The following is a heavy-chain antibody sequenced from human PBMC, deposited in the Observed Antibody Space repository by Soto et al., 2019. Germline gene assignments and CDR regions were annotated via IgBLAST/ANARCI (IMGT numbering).Heavy chain of an antibody. Sequence: QVELVESGGGVVQPGRSLRLSCAASGFTFSSYAMHWVRQAPGKGLEWVAVISYDGSNKYYADSVKGRFTISRDNSKNTLYLQMNSLRAEDTAVYYCARELAFGVVIAPNAPPYGMDVWGQGTTVTVSS. CDR2: ISYDGSNK. D-gene: IGHD3-3*01. V-gene: IGHV3-30-3*01. J-gene: IGHJ6*02. CDR3: ARELAFGVVIAPNAPPYGMDV. CDR1: GFTFSSYA.